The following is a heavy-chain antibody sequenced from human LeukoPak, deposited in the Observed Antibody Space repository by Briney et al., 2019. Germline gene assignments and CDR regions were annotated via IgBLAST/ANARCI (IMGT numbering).Heavy chain of an antibody. Sequence: SETLSLTCTVSGGSISSYYWSWIRQPPGKGLEWIGYIYYSGSTNYNPSLKSRVTISVDTSKNQFSLKLSSVTAADTAVYYCARVPCSGGSCYLYWYFDLWGRGTLVTVSS. CDR2: IYYSGST. D-gene: IGHD2-15*01. CDR3: ARVPCSGGSCYLYWYFDL. V-gene: IGHV4-59*01. CDR1: GGSISSYY. J-gene: IGHJ2*01.